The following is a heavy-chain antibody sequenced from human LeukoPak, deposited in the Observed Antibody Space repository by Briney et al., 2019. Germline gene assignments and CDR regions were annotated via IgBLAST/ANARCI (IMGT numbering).Heavy chain of an antibody. Sequence: ASVNVSCKASGYTFTGYYMHWVRQAPGQGPEWMGWINPNSGGTNYAQKFQGRVTMTRDTSISTAYMELSRLRSDDTAVYYCARDSYCSSTSCYDWFDPWGQGTLVTVSS. J-gene: IGHJ5*02. V-gene: IGHV1-2*02. CDR2: INPNSGGT. CDR1: GYTFTGYY. CDR3: ARDSYCSSTSCYDWFDP. D-gene: IGHD2-2*01.